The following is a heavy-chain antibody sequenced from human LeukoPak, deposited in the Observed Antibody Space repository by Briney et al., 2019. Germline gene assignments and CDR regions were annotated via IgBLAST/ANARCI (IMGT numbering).Heavy chain of an antibody. J-gene: IGHJ6*03. CDR3: ARQLYASGTYYAPMDV. CDR2: INHSGST. V-gene: IGHV4-34*01. Sequence: PGGSLRLSCAASGFTVHSNYMSWIRQPPGKGLEWIGEINHSGSTNYNPSLKSRVTISVDTSKNQFSLKLSSVTAADTAVYYCARQLYASGTYYAPMDVWGKGTTVTISS. D-gene: IGHD3-10*01. CDR1: GFTVHSNY.